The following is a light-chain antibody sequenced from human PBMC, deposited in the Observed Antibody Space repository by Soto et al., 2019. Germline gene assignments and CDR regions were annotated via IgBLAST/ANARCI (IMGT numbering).Light chain of an antibody. CDR2: SVT. J-gene: IGLJ1*01. Sequence: QSALTQPRSVSGSPGQSVTISCSGTNSDVGGYNSVAWYQQKPGEAPKLLLYSVTKRPSGVPDRFSGSKSGNMASLIISGLQAEDEADYYCCSYAGSSTNYVFGTGTKLTAL. V-gene: IGLV2-11*01. CDR1: NSDVGGYNS. CDR3: CSYAGSSTNYV.